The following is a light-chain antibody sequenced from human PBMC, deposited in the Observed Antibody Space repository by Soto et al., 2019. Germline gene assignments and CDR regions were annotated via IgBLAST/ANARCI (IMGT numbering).Light chain of an antibody. CDR3: HQYGSSPWT. CDR2: GAS. V-gene: IGKV3-20*01. CDR1: QSVSSSY. Sequence: EIVLTQSPGTLSLSPGERATLSCRASQSVSSSYLAWSQQKPGQAPRLLIYGASSRATGIPDRFSGSGSGTDFTLTISGLEPEDFAVYFCHQYGSSPWTFGQGTKVEV. J-gene: IGKJ1*01.